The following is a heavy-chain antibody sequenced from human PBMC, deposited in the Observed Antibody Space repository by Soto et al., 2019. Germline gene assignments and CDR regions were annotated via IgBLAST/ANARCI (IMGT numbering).Heavy chain of an antibody. D-gene: IGHD3-16*02. CDR3: ARDRYDYVWGSYRLGAFFDY. J-gene: IGHJ4*02. CDR1: GYTFTGYY. CDR2: INPNSGGT. V-gene: IGHV1-2*02. Sequence: GASVKVSCKASGYTFTGYYMHWVRQAPGQGLEWMGWINPNSGGTNYAQKFQGRVTMTRDTSISTAYVELSRLRSDDTAVYYCARDRYDYVWGSYRLGAFFDYWGQGTLVTVSS.